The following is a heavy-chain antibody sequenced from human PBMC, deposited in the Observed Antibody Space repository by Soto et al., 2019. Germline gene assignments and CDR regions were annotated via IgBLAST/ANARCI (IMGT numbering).Heavy chain of an antibody. CDR1: GASISSADYF. J-gene: IGHJ5*02. Sequence: QVQLQESGPGLVKPSQTLSLTCTVSGASISSADYFWSWIRQPPGQVLEWIGYIYYSGNIVYNPSLESRVTISVDTSKNQFSLKLTSVTAADTAVYYCARQRTVYFARPGDWLDPWGQGTLVTVSS. CDR3: ARQRTVYFARPGDWLDP. D-gene: IGHD3-9*01. V-gene: IGHV4-30-4*01. CDR2: IYYSGNI.